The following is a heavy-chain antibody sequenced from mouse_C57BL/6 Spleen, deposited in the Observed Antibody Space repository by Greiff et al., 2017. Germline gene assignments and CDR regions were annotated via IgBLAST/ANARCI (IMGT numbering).Heavy chain of an antibody. CDR2: IYPGDGDT. D-gene: IGHD1-1*01. V-gene: IGHV1-80*01. J-gene: IGHJ4*01. CDR1: GYAFSSYW. CDR3: ARSPYYYGSSYDAMDY. Sequence: QVQLKESGAELVKPGASVKISCKASGYAFSSYWMNWVKQRPGKGLVRIGQIYPGDGDTNYNGKFKGKATLTADKSSSTAYMQLSSLTSEDSAVYFCARSPYYYGSSYDAMDYWGQGTSVTVSS.